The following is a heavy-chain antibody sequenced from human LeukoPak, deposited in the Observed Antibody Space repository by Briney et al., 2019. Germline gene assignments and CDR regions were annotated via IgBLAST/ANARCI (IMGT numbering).Heavy chain of an antibody. J-gene: IGHJ4*02. D-gene: IGHD3-10*01. CDR1: GGSVSSGYSY. CDR3: ARAETYYNYFYN. V-gene: IGHV4-61*01. CDR2: IYYSGST. Sequence: SETLSLTCTVSGGSVSSGYSYWSWIRQPPGKDLEGIGYIYYSGSTKYKPSFKSRVTISGDTSKNQFSLRLSSVTAADTAVYYCARAETYYNYFYNWGQGTLVIVSS.